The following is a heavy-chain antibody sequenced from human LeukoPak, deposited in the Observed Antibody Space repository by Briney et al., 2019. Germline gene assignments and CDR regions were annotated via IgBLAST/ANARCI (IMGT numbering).Heavy chain of an antibody. D-gene: IGHD6-13*01. J-gene: IGHJ4*02. CDR3: ANEWRYSSSWYQYYFDS. Sequence: GGSLRLSCAASGFTFSNYATSWVRQAPGKALEWVSATSGSGDRTYYADSVKGRFTISRDNSKNTLYLQMNSLRAEDTALYYCANEWRYSSSWYQYYFDSWGQGTLVTVSS. V-gene: IGHV3-23*01. CDR2: TSGSGDRT. CDR1: GFTFSNYA.